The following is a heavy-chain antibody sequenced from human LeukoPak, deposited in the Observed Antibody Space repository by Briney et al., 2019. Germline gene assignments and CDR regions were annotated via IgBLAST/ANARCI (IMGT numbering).Heavy chain of an antibody. CDR3: AKDTPPQYSSSSYFDQ. J-gene: IGHJ4*02. V-gene: IGHV3-23*01. CDR1: GFTFGTYA. D-gene: IGHD6-6*01. Sequence: GGSLRLSCAASGFTFGTYAMSWVRQAPGKGLEWVSAMSGSGGSTYYADSVKGRLTISRDNSKNTLFLQMNSLRAEDTAVYYCAKDTPPQYSSSSYFDQWGQGTLVTASS. CDR2: MSGSGGST.